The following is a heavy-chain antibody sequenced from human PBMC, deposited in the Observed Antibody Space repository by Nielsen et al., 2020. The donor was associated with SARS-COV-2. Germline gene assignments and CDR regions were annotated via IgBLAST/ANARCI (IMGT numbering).Heavy chain of an antibody. CDR1: GFTVSSNY. CDR3: ATAPMDYYDSSGYYHRDY. CDR2: INSDGSST. D-gene: IGHD3-22*01. Sequence: GESLKISCAASGFTVSSNYMSWVRQAPGKGLVWVSRINSDGSSTSYADSVKGRFTISRDNAKNSLYLQMNSLRAEDTALYYCATAPMDYYDSSGYYHRDYWGQGTLVTVSS. J-gene: IGHJ4*02. V-gene: IGHV3-74*01.